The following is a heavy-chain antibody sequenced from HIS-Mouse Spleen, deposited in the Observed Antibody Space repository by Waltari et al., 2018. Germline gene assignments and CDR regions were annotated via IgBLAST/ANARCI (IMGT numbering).Heavy chain of an antibody. CDR2: IYYSGST. Sequence: QVQLQESGPGLVKPSQTLSLTCTVSGGSISSGGYYWSWIRQHPGKGLGWIGYIYYSGSTCYNPALKSRVTISVDTSKNQFSLKLSSVTAADTAVYYCARLITIFGVAAYAFDIWGQGTMVTVSS. D-gene: IGHD3-3*01. CDR3: ARLITIFGVAAYAFDI. CDR1: GGSISSGGYY. V-gene: IGHV4-31*03. J-gene: IGHJ3*02.